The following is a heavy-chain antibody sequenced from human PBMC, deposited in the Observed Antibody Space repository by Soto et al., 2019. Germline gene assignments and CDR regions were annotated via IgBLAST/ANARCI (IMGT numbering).Heavy chain of an antibody. CDR3: AKTPSGYSSGWYGVYFDY. D-gene: IGHD6-19*01. J-gene: IGHJ4*02. CDR2: ISYDGSNK. CDR1: GFTFSSYG. V-gene: IGHV3-30*18. Sequence: GGSLRLSCAASGFTFSSYGMHWVRQAPGKGLEWVAVISYDGSNKYYADSVKGRFTISRDNSKNTLYLQMNSLRAEDTAVYYCAKTPSGYSSGWYGVYFDYWGQGTLVTVSS.